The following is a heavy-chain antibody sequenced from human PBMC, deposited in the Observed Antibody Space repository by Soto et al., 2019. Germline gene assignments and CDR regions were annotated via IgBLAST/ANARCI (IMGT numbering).Heavy chain of an antibody. J-gene: IGHJ4*02. V-gene: IGHV4-34*01. CDR3: ARGISLKVVVQRDAPDNYYFDS. D-gene: IGHD3-22*01. CDR2: INHSGSS. Sequence: SETLSPTCAVYGGAFRGYYLTWIRPAPGKGLEGIGEINHSGSSNCNPSLKSRVTISVDTSKNQFSLKLTSVTAADRAVYYCARGISLKVVVQRDAPDNYYFDSWGQGTLVTVSS. CDR1: GGAFRGYY.